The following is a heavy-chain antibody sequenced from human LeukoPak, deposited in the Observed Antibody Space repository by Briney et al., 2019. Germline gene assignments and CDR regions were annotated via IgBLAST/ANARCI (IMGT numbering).Heavy chain of an antibody. CDR3: AKEAMGIAVAGRRHTEGYCNY. CDR2: ISWNSGSI. J-gene: IGHJ4*02. D-gene: IGHD6-19*01. CDR1: GFTFDDYA. V-gene: IGHV3-9*01. Sequence: GRSLRLSCAASGFTFDDYAMHWVRQAPGKGLEWVSGISWNSGSIGYADSVKGRFTISRDNSKNTLYLQMNSLRAEDTAVYYCAKEAMGIAVAGRRHTEGYCNYWGQGTLVTVSS.